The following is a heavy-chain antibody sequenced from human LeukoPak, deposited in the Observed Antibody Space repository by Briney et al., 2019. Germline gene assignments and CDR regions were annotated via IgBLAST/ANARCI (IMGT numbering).Heavy chain of an antibody. CDR1: GGTFSSYA. D-gene: IGHD4-11*01. J-gene: IGHJ4*02. CDR3: AVNSNYVRYYFDY. Sequence: ASVKVSCKASGGTFSSYAISWVRQAPGQGLGWMGRINPNSGGTNYAQKFQGRVTMTRDTSISTAYMELSRLRSDDTAVYYCAVNSNYVRYYFDYWGQGTLVTVSS. CDR2: INPNSGGT. V-gene: IGHV1-2*06.